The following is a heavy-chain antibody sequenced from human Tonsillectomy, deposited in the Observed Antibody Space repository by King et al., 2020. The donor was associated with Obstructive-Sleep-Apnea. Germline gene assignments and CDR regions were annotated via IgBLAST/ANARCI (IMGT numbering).Heavy chain of an antibody. CDR3: ARVGAIKADYHFDY. J-gene: IGHJ4*02. CDR1: GGSVSSTTHY. CDR2: IYYSGNT. Sequence: QLQESGPGLVKPSETLSLRCTVSGGSVSSTTHYWGWIRQPPGKGLEWIGSIYYSGNTYYNPSLKSRITISVDTSKNQFSLNLSSVTDADTAMYYCARVGAIKADYHFDYWGRGTLVTVSS. V-gene: IGHV4-39*07. D-gene: IGHD3-16*01.